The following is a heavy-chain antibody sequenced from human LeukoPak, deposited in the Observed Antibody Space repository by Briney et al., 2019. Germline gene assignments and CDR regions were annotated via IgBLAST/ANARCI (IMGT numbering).Heavy chain of an antibody. CDR1: GGTFSSYA. Sequence: SVKVSCKASGGTFSSYAISWVRQAPGQGLEWMGGIIPIFGTANYAQKFQGRVTITADESTSTAYMELSSLRSEDTAVYYCARSGGSIAVAVPSFDYWGQGTLVTVSS. J-gene: IGHJ4*02. V-gene: IGHV1-69*13. D-gene: IGHD6-19*01. CDR3: ARSGGSIAVAVPSFDY. CDR2: IIPIFGTA.